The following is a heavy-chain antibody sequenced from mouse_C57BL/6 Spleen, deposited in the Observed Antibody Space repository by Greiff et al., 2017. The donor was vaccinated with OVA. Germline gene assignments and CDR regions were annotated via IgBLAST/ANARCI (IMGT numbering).Heavy chain of an antibody. CDR2: IYPGSGNT. CDR1: GYSFTSYY. D-gene: IGHD3-1*01. CDR3: AKRGSYYAMDY. Sequence: QVHVKQSGPELVKPGASVKISCKASGYSFTSYYIHWVKQRPGQGLEWIGWIYPGSGNTKYNEKFKGKATLTADTSSSTAYMQLSSLTSEDSAVYYCAKRGSYYAMDYWGQGTSVTVSS. V-gene: IGHV1-66*01. J-gene: IGHJ4*01.